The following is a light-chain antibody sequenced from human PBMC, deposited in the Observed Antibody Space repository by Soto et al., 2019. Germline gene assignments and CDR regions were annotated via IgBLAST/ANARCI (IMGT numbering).Light chain of an antibody. V-gene: IGLV2-23*01. CDR2: EGS. Sequence: QSVLTQPASVSGSPGQSITISCTGTSSDVGSYNLVSWYQQHPGKAPKLMIYEGSKRPSGVSNRFSGSKSGNTVSLTISGLQAEDEADYYCCSYAGRWVFGGGTKVTVL. CDR3: CSYAGRWV. J-gene: IGLJ3*02. CDR1: SSDVGSYNL.